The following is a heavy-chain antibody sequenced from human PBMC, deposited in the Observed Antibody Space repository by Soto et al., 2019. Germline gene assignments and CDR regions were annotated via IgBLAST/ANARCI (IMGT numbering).Heavy chain of an antibody. CDR2: TSGSGGDT. Sequence: QLFESGGGLVQPGGSLRLSCVASGFSFGRYAMTWVRQAPGKGLEWVSGTSGSGGDTYYADSVKGRFTISRDNPKNTLYLQMYSLRVEDTAVFYCAKIYDFWSRHHDSFDVWGQGTLVTVSS. CDR1: GFSFGRYA. J-gene: IGHJ3*01. D-gene: IGHD3-3*01. CDR3: AKIYDFWSRHHDSFDV. V-gene: IGHV3-23*01.